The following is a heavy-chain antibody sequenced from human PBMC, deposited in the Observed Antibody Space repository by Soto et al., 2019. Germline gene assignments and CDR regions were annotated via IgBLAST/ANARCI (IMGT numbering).Heavy chain of an antibody. CDR2: IIPIFGTA. D-gene: IGHD1-7*01. Sequence: ASVKVSCKASGGTFSSYAISWVRQAPGQGLEWMGGIIPIFGTANYAQKFQGRVTITADESTSTAYMELSSLRSEDTAVYYCASITGTATRMRNSEGMDVWGQGTTVTVSS. CDR3: ASITGTATRMRNSEGMDV. CDR1: GGTFSSYA. J-gene: IGHJ6*02. V-gene: IGHV1-69*13.